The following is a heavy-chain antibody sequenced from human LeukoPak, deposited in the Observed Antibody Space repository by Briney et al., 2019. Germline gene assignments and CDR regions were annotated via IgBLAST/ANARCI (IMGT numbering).Heavy chain of an antibody. CDR1: GGSISSSSYY. Sequence: SETLSLTCTVSGGSISSSSYYWGWIRQPPGKGLEGIGSIYYSGSTYYNPSLRSRVTISVDTSKNQFSLKLSSVTAADTAVYYCARGDGYNSVRFYYWGQGTLVTVSS. D-gene: IGHD5-24*01. CDR2: IYYSGST. J-gene: IGHJ4*02. CDR3: ARGDGYNSVRFYY. V-gene: IGHV4-39*07.